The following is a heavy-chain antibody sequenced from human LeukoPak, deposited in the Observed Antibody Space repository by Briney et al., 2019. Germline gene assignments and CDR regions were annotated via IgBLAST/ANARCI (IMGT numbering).Heavy chain of an antibody. J-gene: IGHJ4*02. Sequence: GGSLRLSCAASGFTFSSHDTYWVRQTGKRLEWVAASDSTGDTYYLDSVKGRFTISRETVKNSLSLQMNGLRVGDTGVYYCARGKTGDDYVVFDYWGQGVLVTVSS. CDR3: ARGKTGDDYVVFDY. CDR1: GFTFSSHD. D-gene: IGHD3-10*02. V-gene: IGHV3-13*01. CDR2: SDSTGDT.